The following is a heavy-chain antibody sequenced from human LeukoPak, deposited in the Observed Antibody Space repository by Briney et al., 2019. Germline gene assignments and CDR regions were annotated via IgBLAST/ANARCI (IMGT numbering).Heavy chain of an antibody. CDR3: AKYYDSSGYYLHGAFDI. CDR1: GFTFSSYA. Sequence: GGSLRLSCAASGFTFSSYAMSWVRQAPGKGLEWVSAISGSGGSTYYADSVKGRFTISRDNSKNTLYLQMNSLRAEDTAVYYCAKYYDSSGYYLHGAFDIWGQGTMVTVSS. J-gene: IGHJ3*02. CDR2: ISGSGGST. D-gene: IGHD3-22*01. V-gene: IGHV3-23*01.